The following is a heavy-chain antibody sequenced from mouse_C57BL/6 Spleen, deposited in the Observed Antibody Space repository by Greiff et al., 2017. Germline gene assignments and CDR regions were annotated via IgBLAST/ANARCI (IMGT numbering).Heavy chain of an antibody. CDR3: ARGGLLRYAIDY. CDR2: IYPGDGDT. Sequence: QVQLKESGPELVKPGASVKISCKASGYAFSSSWMNWVKQRPGKGLEWIGRIYPGDGDTNYNGKFKGKATLTADKSSSTAYMQLSSLTSEDSAVYFCARGGLLRYAIDYWGQGTSVTVSS. V-gene: IGHV1-82*01. J-gene: IGHJ4*01. D-gene: IGHD1-1*01. CDR1: GYAFSSSW.